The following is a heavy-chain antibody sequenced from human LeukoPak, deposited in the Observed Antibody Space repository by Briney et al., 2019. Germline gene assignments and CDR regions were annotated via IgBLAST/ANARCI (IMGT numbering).Heavy chain of an antibody. Sequence: ASVKVSCKASGGTFSSYAISWVRQAPGQGLEWMGGIIPIFGTANYAQKFQGRVTITADESTSTAYMELSSLRSEDTAVYYCARDLRIVGATTLAYWGQGTLVTVSS. V-gene: IGHV1-69*01. J-gene: IGHJ4*02. D-gene: IGHD1-26*01. CDR3: ARDLRIVGATTLAY. CDR2: IIPIFGTA. CDR1: GGTFSSYA.